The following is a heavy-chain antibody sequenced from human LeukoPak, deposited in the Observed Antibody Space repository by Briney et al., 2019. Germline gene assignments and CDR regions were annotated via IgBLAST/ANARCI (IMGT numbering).Heavy chain of an antibody. D-gene: IGHD2-21*02. J-gene: IGHJ3*02. V-gene: IGHV4-38-2*02. CDR2: IYHSGST. Sequence: KTSETLSLTCTVSGYSISSGYYWGWIRQPPGKGLEWIGSIYHSGSTYYNPSLKSRVTISVDTSKNQFSLKLSSVTAADTAVYYCARGGYCGGDCYGRDAFDIWGQGTMVTVSS. CDR1: GYSISSGYY. CDR3: ARGGYCGGDCYGRDAFDI.